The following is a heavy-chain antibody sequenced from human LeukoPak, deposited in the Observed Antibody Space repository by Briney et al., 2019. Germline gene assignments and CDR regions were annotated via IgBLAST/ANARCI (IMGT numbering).Heavy chain of an antibody. J-gene: IGHJ4*02. CDR2: INPDGSST. V-gene: IGHV3-74*01. Sequence: GGSLGLSCAASGFTFSTNWMHWVRQGPGKGLVWVSRINPDGSSTNYADSVKGRFTISRDNAKNTLYLQMNSLGAEDTAVYYCARGGTTGGLDYWGQGTLVTVSS. D-gene: IGHD2-8*02. CDR3: ARGGTTGGLDY. CDR1: GFTFSTNW.